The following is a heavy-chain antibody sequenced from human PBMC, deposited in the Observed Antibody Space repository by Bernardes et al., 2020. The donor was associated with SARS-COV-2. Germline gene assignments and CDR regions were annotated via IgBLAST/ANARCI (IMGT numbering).Heavy chain of an antibody. CDR3: AGSSCGIDCYIGGLRSWDYGMDV. J-gene: IGHJ6*02. D-gene: IGHD2-21*01. Sequence: LSLTCTVSGGSISSSNYYWGWIRQTPGKGLEWIGSIYSSGSSYYNPSLQSRVRESIDTSKNQFSLRLDFVTAADTAVYYCAGSSCGIDCYIGGLRSWDYGMDVWGQGTTVTVSS. CDR1: GGSISSSNYY. CDR2: IYSSGSS. V-gene: IGHV4-39*01.